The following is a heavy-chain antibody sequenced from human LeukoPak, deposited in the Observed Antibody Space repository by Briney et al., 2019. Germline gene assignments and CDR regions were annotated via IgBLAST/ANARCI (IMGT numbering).Heavy chain of an antibody. Sequence: PGGSLRLSCAASGFTFSSYGMHWVRQAPGKGLEWVAVISYDGSNKYYADSVKGRFTISRDNSKNTVYLQMNSLRAEDTAVYYCARGSFSSFPGPHHGMDVWGQGTTATVSS. D-gene: IGHD6-13*01. J-gene: IGHJ6*02. CDR1: GFTFSSYG. V-gene: IGHV3-30*03. CDR2: ISYDGSNK. CDR3: ARGSFSSFPGPHHGMDV.